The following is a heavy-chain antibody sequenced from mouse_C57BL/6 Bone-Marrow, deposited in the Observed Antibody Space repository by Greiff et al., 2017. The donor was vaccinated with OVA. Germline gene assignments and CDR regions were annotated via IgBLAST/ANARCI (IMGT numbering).Heavy chain of an antibody. D-gene: IGHD2-1*01. J-gene: IGHJ2*01. CDR1: GYTFTSYW. CDR3: ARDGIYYDYFDY. CDR2: IDPSDSET. V-gene: IGHV1-52*01. Sequence: QVQLQQPGAELVRPGSSVKLSCKASGYTFTSYWMHWVKQRPIQGLEWIGNIDPSDSETHYNQKFKDKATLTVDKSSSTAYMQLSSLTSEDSAVYYCARDGIYYDYFDYWGQGTTLTVSS.